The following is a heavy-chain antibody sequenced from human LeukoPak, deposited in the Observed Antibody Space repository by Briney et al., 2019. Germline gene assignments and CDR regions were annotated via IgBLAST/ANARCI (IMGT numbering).Heavy chain of an antibody. CDR2: ISPDGTTI. D-gene: IGHD3-16*02. V-gene: IGHV3-11*01. CDR3: ARGSRSGGDY. J-gene: IGHJ4*02. Sequence: PGGSLRLSCGASGFTFSDHYMSWIRQAPGKGLEWLSDISPDGTTIDYADPVKGRSTFSRDNAKSSLYLQMNSLRAEDTAVYYCARGSRSGGDYWGQGTLVTVSS. CDR1: GFTFSDHY.